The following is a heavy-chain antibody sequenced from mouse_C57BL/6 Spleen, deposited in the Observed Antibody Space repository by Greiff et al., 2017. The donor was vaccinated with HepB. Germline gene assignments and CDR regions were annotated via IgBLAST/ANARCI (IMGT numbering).Heavy chain of an antibody. D-gene: IGHD2-3*01. CDR3: ARDGYYFDY. J-gene: IGHJ2*01. Sequence: VQLQQPGAELVRPGTSVKLSCKASGYTFTSYWMHWVKQRPGQGLEWIGVIDPSDSYTNYNQKFKGKATLTVDTSSSTAYMQLSSLTSEDSAVYYCARDGYYFDYWGQGTTLTVSS. V-gene: IGHV1-59*01. CDR1: GYTFTSYW. CDR2: IDPSDSYT.